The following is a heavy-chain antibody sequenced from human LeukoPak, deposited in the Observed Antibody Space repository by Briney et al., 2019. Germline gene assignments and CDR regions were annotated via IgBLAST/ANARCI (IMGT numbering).Heavy chain of an antibody. CDR3: ARVDSGYSSGWYEGY. CDR1: GFTFSSYA. J-gene: IGHJ4*02. V-gene: IGHV3-30-3*01. CDR2: ISYDGSNK. D-gene: IGHD6-19*01. Sequence: GGSLRLSCAASGFTFSSYAMHWVRQAPGKGLEWVAVISYDGSNKYYADSVKGRFTISRDNAKNSLYLQMNSLRAEDTAVYYCARVDSGYSSGWYEGYWGQGTLVTVSS.